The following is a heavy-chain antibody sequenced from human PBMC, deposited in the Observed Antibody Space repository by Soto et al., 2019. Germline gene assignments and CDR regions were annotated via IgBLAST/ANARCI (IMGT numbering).Heavy chain of an antibody. D-gene: IGHD2-2*01. CDR3: ARGDCSTSCYIGY. V-gene: IGHV3-48*03. Sequence: EVQLVESGGGLVQPGGSLRLSCAASGFGFSNYEMNWVRQAPGKGLEWVSYITSGGGATIYADSVKGRFTISRDNAKDSLYLQMNSLRVDDTAVYYCARGDCSTSCYIGYWGQGVLVTVSS. J-gene: IGHJ4*02. CDR1: GFGFSNYE. CDR2: ITSGGGAT.